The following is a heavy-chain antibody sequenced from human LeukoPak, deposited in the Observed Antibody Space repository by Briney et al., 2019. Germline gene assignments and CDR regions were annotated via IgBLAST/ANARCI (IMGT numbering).Heavy chain of an antibody. CDR2: IYPGDSDT. CDR3: ARRGYYDSSGSDY. V-gene: IGHV5-51*01. CDR1: GYTFTSYW. Sequence: GESLKIACKGCGYTFTSYWIGWVRQMPGKGLEWMGLIYPGDSDTRYSPSFQGEVTISADKSISTAYLQWSSLKASDTAMYYCARRGYYDSSGSDYWGQGTLVIVSS. J-gene: IGHJ4*02. D-gene: IGHD3-22*01.